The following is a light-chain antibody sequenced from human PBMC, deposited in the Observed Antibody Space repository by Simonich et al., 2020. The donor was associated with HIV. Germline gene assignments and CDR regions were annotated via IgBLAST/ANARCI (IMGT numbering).Light chain of an antibody. CDR3: QSYDSSLSGDVV. CDR1: SSNIGADSD. CDR2: RDN. Sequence: QSVLTQPPSVSGAPGQRVTISCTGSSSNIGADSDVHWYQQLPGAAPKLLIYRDNNRPAGVPDRFSGSKSVTSASLAITGLQAEDEADYYCQSYDSSLSGDVVFGGGTKLTVL. J-gene: IGLJ2*01. V-gene: IGLV1-40*01.